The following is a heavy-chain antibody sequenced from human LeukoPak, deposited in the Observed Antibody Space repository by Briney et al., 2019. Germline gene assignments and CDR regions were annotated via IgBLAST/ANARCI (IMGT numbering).Heavy chain of an antibody. V-gene: IGHV3-7*03. J-gene: IGHJ4*02. D-gene: IGHD6-6*01. CDR3: AKDSIAARPSNFDY. Sequence: GGSLRLSCAASGFTFSSYWMSWVRQAPGKGLEWVANIKQDGSEKYYVDSVKGRFTISRDNAKNTLYLQMNSLRAEDTAVYYCAKDSIAARPSNFDYWGQGTLVTVSS. CDR2: IKQDGSEK. CDR1: GFTFSSYW.